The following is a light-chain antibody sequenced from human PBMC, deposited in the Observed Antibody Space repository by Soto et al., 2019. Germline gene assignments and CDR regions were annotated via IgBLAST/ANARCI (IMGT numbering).Light chain of an antibody. CDR2: DAS. J-gene: IGKJ1*01. V-gene: IGKV3D-15*02. CDR3: QQYVNSPWT. Sequence: EIVLTQSPGTLSLSPGVRAALSCRASQSVNNYLAWYQQRPGQAPRLLLYDASNRATGIPAKFSGSGSGTEFTLTISSLQSEDSAVYYCQQYVNSPWTFGQGTKVDIK. CDR1: QSVNNY.